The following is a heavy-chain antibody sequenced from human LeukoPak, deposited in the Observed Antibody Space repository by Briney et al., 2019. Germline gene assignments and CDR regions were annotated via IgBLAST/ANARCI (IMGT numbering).Heavy chain of an antibody. J-gene: IGHJ6*02. CDR1: GYTFTGYY. V-gene: IGHV1-2*04. D-gene: IGHD2-2*01. Sequence: GASVQVSCKASGYTFTGYYMHWVRQAPGQGLEWMGWINPNSGGTNYAQKFQGWVTMTRDTSISTAYMELSRQRSDDTAVYYCARTEVVPYYYYYGMDVWGQGTTVTVSS. CDR3: ARTEVVPYYYYYGMDV. CDR2: INPNSGGT.